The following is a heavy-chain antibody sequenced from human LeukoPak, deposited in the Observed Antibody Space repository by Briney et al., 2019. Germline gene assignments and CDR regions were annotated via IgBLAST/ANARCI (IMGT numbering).Heavy chain of an antibody. CDR3: AREARDWELR. V-gene: IGHV4-30-4*01. Sequence: PSETPSLTCTVSGGSISSGDHYWRWIRQPPGKGLEWIGHVSYIGSTYYNPSLKSRVTISVDTSKNQFSLKLSSVTAADTAVYYCAREARDWELRWGQGTLVTVSS. CDR2: VSYIGST. CDR1: GGSISSGDHY. D-gene: IGHD4-23*01. J-gene: IGHJ4*02.